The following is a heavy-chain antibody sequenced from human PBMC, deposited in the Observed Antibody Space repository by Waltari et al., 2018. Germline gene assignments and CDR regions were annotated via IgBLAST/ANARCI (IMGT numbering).Heavy chain of an antibody. CDR3: ARASAWGFVRGVYFDY. Sequence: QVQLQQWGAGLLKPSETLSLTCAVYGGSFSGYYWSWIRPPPGKGLEWIGEINHSGSTNYNPSLKSRVTISVDTSKNQFSLKLSSVTAADTAVYYCARASAWGFVRGVYFDYWGQGTLVTVSS. J-gene: IGHJ4*02. D-gene: IGHD3-10*01. V-gene: IGHV4-34*01. CDR1: GGSFSGYY. CDR2: INHSGST.